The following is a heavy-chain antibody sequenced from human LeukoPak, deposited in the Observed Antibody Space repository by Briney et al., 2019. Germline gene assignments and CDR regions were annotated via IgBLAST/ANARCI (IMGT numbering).Heavy chain of an antibody. CDR1: SGSISSYY. CDR2: IYYSGST. CDR3: ARQEGLGISNY. Sequence: SETLSLTCTVSSGSISSYYWNWIRQPPGKGLEWIGYIYYSGSTNYNPSLKSQVTISVDTSKNQFSLKLSSVTAADTAVYYCARQEGLGISNYWGQGTLVTVSS. V-gene: IGHV4-59*08. J-gene: IGHJ4*02. D-gene: IGHD3-16*01.